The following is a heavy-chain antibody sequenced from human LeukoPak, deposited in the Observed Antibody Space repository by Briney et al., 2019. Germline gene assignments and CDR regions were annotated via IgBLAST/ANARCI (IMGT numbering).Heavy chain of an antibody. D-gene: IGHD4-17*01. Sequence: GGSLRLSCAASGFMLGSYGMTWVRQAPGRGPEWVSTINENGANTHYADSVEGRFTISRDNSKNTFYLQMNSLRAEDTAVYYCAKDFQHDGGQEWGQGTLVSVSS. V-gene: IGHV3-23*01. CDR1: GFMLGSYG. CDR2: INENGANT. J-gene: IGHJ4*02. CDR3: AKDFQHDGGQE.